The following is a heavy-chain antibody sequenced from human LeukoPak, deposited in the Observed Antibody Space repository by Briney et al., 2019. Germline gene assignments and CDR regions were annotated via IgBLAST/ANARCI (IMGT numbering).Heavy chain of an antibody. D-gene: IGHD4-17*01. CDR1: GFTFSTYA. V-gene: IGHV3-23*01. CDR3: AKAAYGDYAGAFDI. J-gene: IGHJ3*02. CDR2: ISGSGAGK. Sequence: GGSLRLSCAASGFTFSTYAMTWVRQAPGKGLEWVSSISGSGAGKFYAAPVKGRFTTSRDNSKNTLYVQMNSLRAEDTAVYYCAKAAYGDYAGAFDIWGQGTMVIISS.